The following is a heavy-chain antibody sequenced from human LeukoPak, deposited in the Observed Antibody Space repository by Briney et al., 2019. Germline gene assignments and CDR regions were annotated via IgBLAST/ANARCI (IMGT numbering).Heavy chain of an antibody. CDR2: INHSGST. Sequence: PSETLSLTCAVYGESFSGYYWSWIRQPPGKGLEWIGEINHSGSTNYNPSLKSRVIISVDTSKNQFSLKLSSVTAADTAVYYCARAGIAAAGYDYWGQGTLVTVSS. D-gene: IGHD6-13*01. CDR1: GESFSGYY. V-gene: IGHV4-34*01. CDR3: ARAGIAAAGYDY. J-gene: IGHJ4*02.